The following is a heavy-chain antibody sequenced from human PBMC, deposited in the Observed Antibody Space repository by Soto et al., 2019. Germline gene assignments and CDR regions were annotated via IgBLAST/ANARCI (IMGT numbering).Heavy chain of an antibody. CDR2: IESQGSST. CDR3: ARDGLFLSDGAFDI. D-gene: IGHD3-22*01. Sequence: GGSLRLSCAASGFTLTNYWMHWVRQTPGKGLVWVSRIESQGSSTNYADSVKGRFTISRDSAKNTLYLQMNSLRAEDTAVYYCARDGLFLSDGAFDIWGQGTMVTISS. J-gene: IGHJ3*02. CDR1: GFTLTNYW. V-gene: IGHV3-74*01.